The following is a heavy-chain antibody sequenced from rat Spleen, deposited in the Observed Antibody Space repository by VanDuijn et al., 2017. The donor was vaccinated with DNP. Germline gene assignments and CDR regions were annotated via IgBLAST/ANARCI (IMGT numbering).Heavy chain of an antibody. CDR1: GFTFSDYG. CDR3: ARRGYGFDY. CDR2: ISSDGSLA. J-gene: IGHJ2*01. V-gene: IGHV5-22*01. D-gene: IGHD1-4*01. Sequence: EVQLVESGGGLVQPGRSMKLSCAASGFTFSDYGMAWVLQTPTKGLEWVASISSDGSLAYYRDSVKGRFTISRDNAKSTLYLQMNSLRSEDTATYYCARRGYGFDYWGQGVMVTVSS.